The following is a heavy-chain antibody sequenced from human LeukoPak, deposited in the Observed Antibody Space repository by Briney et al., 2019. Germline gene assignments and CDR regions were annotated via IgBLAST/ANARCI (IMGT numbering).Heavy chain of an antibody. J-gene: IGHJ4*02. Sequence: PSETLSLTCTVSGGSISGSSYYWGWIRQPPGKGLEWIGSIYYSGSTYYNPSLKSRVTISVDTSKNQFSLKLSSVTAADTAVYYCARDVRQTYGDSCFDYWGQGTLVTVSS. CDR3: ARDVRQTYGDSCFDY. CDR1: GGSISGSSYY. D-gene: IGHD4-17*01. V-gene: IGHV4-39*07. CDR2: IYYSGST.